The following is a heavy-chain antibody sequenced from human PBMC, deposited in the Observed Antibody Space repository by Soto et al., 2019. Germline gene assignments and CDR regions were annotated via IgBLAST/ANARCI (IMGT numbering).Heavy chain of an antibody. CDR3: AKSTQWELRGYFDD. D-gene: IGHD1-26*01. V-gene: IGHV3-23*01. J-gene: IGHJ4*02. CDR1: GFTFISYA. Sequence: GGSLRLSCAASGFTFISYAMSWVLQAPWKGLEWVSAISGSGGSTYYADSVKGRFTISRDNSKNTLYLQMNSLRAEDTAVYYCAKSTQWELRGYFDDWGQGTLVTVSS. CDR2: ISGSGGST.